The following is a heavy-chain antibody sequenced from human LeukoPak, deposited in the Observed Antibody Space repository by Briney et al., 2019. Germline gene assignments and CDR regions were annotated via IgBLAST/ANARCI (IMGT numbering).Heavy chain of an antibody. D-gene: IGHD3-22*01. CDR1: GGSISGYY. V-gene: IGHV4-59*01. CDR3: ARGGLENGYHSNDGFDI. CDR2: IYYSGST. Sequence: KSSETLSLTCTVSGGSISGYYWSWIRQPPGKGLEWIGYIYYSGSTNYNPSLKSRVTISVDTSRNQFSLKLSSVTAADTAVYYCARGGLENGYHSNDGFDIWGQGTMVTVSS. J-gene: IGHJ3*02.